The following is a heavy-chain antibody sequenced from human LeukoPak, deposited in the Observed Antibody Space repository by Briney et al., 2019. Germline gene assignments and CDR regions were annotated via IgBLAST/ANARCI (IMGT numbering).Heavy chain of an antibody. CDR3: GRGGSPPEALGDTFDV. CDR2: ISSDGSST. Sequence: QPGGSLRLSWAASGXTFRNYWMHWVRQGPGKGLVWVSCISSDGSSTRYADSVKDRFTISRDNAKNTLYLQMNSLRAEDTAVYYCGRGGSPPEALGDTFDVWGQGTMVTVSS. J-gene: IGHJ3*01. V-gene: IGHV3-74*01. CDR1: GXTFRNYW. D-gene: IGHD1-26*01.